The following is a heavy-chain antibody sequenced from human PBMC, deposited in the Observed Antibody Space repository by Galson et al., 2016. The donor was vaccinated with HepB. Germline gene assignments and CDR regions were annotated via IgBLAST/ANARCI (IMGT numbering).Heavy chain of an antibody. D-gene: IGHD1-26*01. Sequence: SVKVSCKASGYSCTSHPLSWVRQAPGQGLEWMGWINAGTGNKKYSQKFQGRVNITSDTSESTVTMELRRLTSEDTAVYYCARRIVVGATDPWGQGTLVTVSS. V-gene: IGHV1-3*01. CDR1: GYSCTSHP. CDR3: ARRIVVGATDP. CDR2: INAGTGNK. J-gene: IGHJ5*02.